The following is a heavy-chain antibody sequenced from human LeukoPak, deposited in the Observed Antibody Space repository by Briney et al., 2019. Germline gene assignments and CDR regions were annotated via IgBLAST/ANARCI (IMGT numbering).Heavy chain of an antibody. D-gene: IGHD2-2*01. V-gene: IGHV3-7*01. Sequence: GGSLRLSCAPSGFNFVKYWMTWVRQVPGKGLEWVANIKDDGSQKYYVDSVKGRFTISRDNGRKSLYLQMNSLRGEDTAIYYCARDTSRGFDPWGPGTLVTVSS. CDR3: ARDTSRGFDP. J-gene: IGHJ5*02. CDR2: IKDDGSQK. CDR1: GFNFVKYW.